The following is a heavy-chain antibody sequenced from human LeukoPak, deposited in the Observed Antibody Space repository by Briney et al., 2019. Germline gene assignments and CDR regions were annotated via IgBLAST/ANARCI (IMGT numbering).Heavy chain of an antibody. CDR3: ARDSRNYYDSRGGGDEAFDI. CDR1: GYTFTSYY. J-gene: IGHJ3*02. Sequence: VASVKVSCKASGYTFTSYYMHWVRQAPGQGLEWMGWINPNSGGASYVQKFQGRVTMTSDTSISTAYMELSSLRSDDTAVYYCARDSRNYYDSRGGGDEAFDIWGQGTMVTVSS. CDR2: INPNSGGA. D-gene: IGHD3-22*01. V-gene: IGHV1-2*02.